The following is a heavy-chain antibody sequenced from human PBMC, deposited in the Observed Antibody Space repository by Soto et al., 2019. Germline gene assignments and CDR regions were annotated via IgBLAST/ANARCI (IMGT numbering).Heavy chain of an antibody. CDR1: GYTFTSYG. CDR2: IRAYNGNT. V-gene: IGHV1-18*01. J-gene: IGHJ5*02. Sequence: ASVKVSCKASGYTFTSYGISWVRQAPGQGLEWMGWIRAYNGNTNYAQKLQGRVTMTTDTSTSTAYMELRSLRSDDTAVYYCARDTQQQLVGPDWFDPWGQGTLVTVSS. D-gene: IGHD6-13*01. CDR3: ARDTQQQLVGPDWFDP.